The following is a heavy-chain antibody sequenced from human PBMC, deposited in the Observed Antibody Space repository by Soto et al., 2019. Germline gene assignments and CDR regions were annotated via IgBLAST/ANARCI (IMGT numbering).Heavy chain of an antibody. Sequence: QVQLQQWGAGLLKPSETLSLTCAVYGGSFSGYYWSWIRQPPGKGLEWIGEINHSGSTNYNPSLKNRVTISVDTSKNQYSLKLSSVTAADTAVYYYARGPPPRTVIAAAGSYYFDYWGQGTLVTVSS. CDR1: GGSFSGYY. J-gene: IGHJ4*02. D-gene: IGHD6-13*01. CDR3: ARGPPPRTVIAAAGSYYFDY. CDR2: INHSGST. V-gene: IGHV4-34*01.